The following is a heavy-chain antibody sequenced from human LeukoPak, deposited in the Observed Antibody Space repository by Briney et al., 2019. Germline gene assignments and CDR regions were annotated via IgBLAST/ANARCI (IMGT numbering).Heavy chain of an antibody. V-gene: IGHV1-46*01. CDR1: GYTFTSYY. J-gene: IGHJ4*02. CDR3: ARGGLVHYDSSDNGDY. Sequence: GASVKVSCKASGYTFTSYYMHWVRQAPGQGLEWMGIINPSGGSTSYAQKFQGRVTMTRDTSTSTVYMELRSLRSDDTAVYYCARGGLVHYDSSDNGDYWGQGTLVTVSS. CDR2: INPSGGST. D-gene: IGHD3-22*01.